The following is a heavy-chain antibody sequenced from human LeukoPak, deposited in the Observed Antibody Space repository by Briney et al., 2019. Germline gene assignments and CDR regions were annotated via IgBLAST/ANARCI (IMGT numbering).Heavy chain of an antibody. CDR2: IYYEGST. CDR1: GASIISYY. CDR3: ASPSSSWLYFDY. J-gene: IGHJ4*02. V-gene: IGHV4-59*01. Sequence: SETLSLTCTVSGASIISYYWNWIRQPPGKGLEWIGYIYYEGSTKYNPSLNSRVTISVDTSKNRFSLKLTSVTAADTAVYYCASPSSSWLYFDYWSQGTLVTVSS. D-gene: IGHD6-13*01.